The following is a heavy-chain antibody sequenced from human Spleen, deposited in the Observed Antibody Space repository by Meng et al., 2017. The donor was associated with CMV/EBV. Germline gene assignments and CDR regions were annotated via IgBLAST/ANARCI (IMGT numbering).Heavy chain of an antibody. CDR2: INHSGST. V-gene: IGHV4-34*01. CDR3: ARDYDCDSAYCYNWFDP. D-gene: IGHD2-2*02. Sequence: SETLSLTCAVYGGSFSGYYWNWIRQPPGKGLEWIGEINHSGSTNYNPSLKSRVTISVDTSKNQFSLKLSSVTAADTAVYYCARDYDCDSAYCYNWFDPWGQGTLVTVSS. J-gene: IGHJ5*02. CDR1: GGSFSGYY.